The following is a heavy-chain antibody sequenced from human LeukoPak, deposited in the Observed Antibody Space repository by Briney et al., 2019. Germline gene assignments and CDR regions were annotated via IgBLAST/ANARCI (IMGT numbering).Heavy chain of an antibody. V-gene: IGHV4-39*02. CDR2: IYSGGET. CDR3: VRDYSNFVQGD. Sequence: PSEPLSLTCTVSGDSISSSHYYWGWIRQSPGKGLEWIGSIYSGGETHYNPSLNSRVTIFLDTSKNRFSLNLISVTATDTAVYYCVRDYSNFVQGDWGQGTLVTVSS. CDR1: GDSISSSHYY. D-gene: IGHD4-11*01. J-gene: IGHJ4*02.